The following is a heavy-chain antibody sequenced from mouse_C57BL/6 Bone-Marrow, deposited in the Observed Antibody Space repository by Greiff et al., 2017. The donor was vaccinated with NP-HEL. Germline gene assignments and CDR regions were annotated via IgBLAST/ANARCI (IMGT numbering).Heavy chain of an antibody. CDR1: GYTFTSYG. D-gene: IGHD2-1*01. V-gene: IGHV1-81*01. Sequence: QVQLQQSGAELARPGASVKLSCKASGYTFTSYGISWVKQRTGQGLEWIGEIYPRSGNTYYNETFKGKATLTADKSSSTAYMELRSLTSEDSAVYFCARRYYGNYLPWFAYWGQGTLVTVSA. CDR2: IYPRSGNT. CDR3: ARRYYGNYLPWFAY. J-gene: IGHJ3*01.